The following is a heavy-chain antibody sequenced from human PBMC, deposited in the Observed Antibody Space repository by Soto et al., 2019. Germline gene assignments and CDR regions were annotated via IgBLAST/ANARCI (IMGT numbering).Heavy chain of an antibody. Sequence: PSETLSLTCTVSGGSISSSSYYWGWIRQPPGKGLEWIGSIYYSGSTYYNPSLKSRVTISVDTSKNQFSLKLSSVTAAGTAVYYCARGASITIFGVVTRHFDYWGQGALVTVSS. J-gene: IGHJ4*02. D-gene: IGHD3-3*01. V-gene: IGHV4-39*01. CDR1: GGSISSSSYY. CDR3: ARGASITIFGVVTRHFDY. CDR2: IYYSGST.